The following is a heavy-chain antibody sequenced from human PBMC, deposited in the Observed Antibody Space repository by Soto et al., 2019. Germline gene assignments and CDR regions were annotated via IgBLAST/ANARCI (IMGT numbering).Heavy chain of an antibody. CDR1: GGSISSGGYY. CDR2: IYYSGST. J-gene: IGHJ4*02. D-gene: IGHD5-12*01. CDR3: ARGRYSGYVALPYYFDY. Sequence: QVQLQESGPGLVKPSQTLSLTCTVSGGSISSGGYYWSWIRQHPGKGLEWIGYIYYSGSTYYNPSIKSRVTISVDTSKNQFSLKLSSVTAADTAVYYCARGRYSGYVALPYYFDYWGQGTLVTVSS. V-gene: IGHV4-31*03.